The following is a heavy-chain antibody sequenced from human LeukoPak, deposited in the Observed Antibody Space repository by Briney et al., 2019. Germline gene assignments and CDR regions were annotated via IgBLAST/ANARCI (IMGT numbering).Heavy chain of an antibody. CDR2: ISSSSSYI. V-gene: IGHV3-21*01. CDR1: GFTFDIYT. D-gene: IGHD6-6*01. J-gene: IGHJ4*02. CDR3: ARDDGSSSPFYRQYYFDY. Sequence: GGSLRLSCEASGFTFDIYTMNWVRQAPGKGLEWVSAISSSSSYIYYADSVKGRFTISRDNAKNSLYLQMNSLRAEDTAVYYCARDDGSSSPFYRQYYFDYWGQGTLVTVSS.